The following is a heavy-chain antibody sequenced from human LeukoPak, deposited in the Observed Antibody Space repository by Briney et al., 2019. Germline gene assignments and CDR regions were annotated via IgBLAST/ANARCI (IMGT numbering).Heavy chain of an antibody. CDR2: IYTSGST. CDR1: GGSISSYY. CDR3: ARYYYHSSGYYCFDY. J-gene: IGHJ4*02. V-gene: IGHV4-4*07. D-gene: IGHD3-22*01. Sequence: SETLSLTCTVSGGSISSYYWSWIRHPAGKGLEWIGRIYTSGSTNYNPSLKSRVAMSVDTSKNQFSLKLSSVTAADTAVYYCARYYYHSSGYYCFDYWGQGTLVTVSS.